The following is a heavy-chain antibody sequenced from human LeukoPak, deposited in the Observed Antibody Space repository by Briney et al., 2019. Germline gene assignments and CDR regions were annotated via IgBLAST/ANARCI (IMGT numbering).Heavy chain of an antibody. CDR1: GFTFSSYS. Sequence: PGGSLRLSCAASGFTFSSYSMNWVRQAPGKGLELVANIKQDRSEKYYVDSVKGRFTISRDNAKNSLYLQMNSLRAEDTAVYYCARDYRGYSYGYFDYWGQGTLVTVSS. J-gene: IGHJ4*02. CDR3: ARDYRGYSYGYFDY. V-gene: IGHV3-7*01. D-gene: IGHD5-18*01. CDR2: IKQDRSEK.